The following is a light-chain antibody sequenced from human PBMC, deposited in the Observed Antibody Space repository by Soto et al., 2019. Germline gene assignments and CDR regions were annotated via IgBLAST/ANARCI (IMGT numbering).Light chain of an antibody. CDR1: QSVSSN. CDR3: QHYGGAPLT. Sequence: EIALTQSPGTLSVSPGERATLSCRASQSVSSNLAWYQQKPGQAPRLLVYGASSRATGIPDRFSGSVSGTDFTLAISRLEPEDFAVYYCQHYGGAPLTFGQGTRLEIK. J-gene: IGKJ5*01. V-gene: IGKV3-20*01. CDR2: GAS.